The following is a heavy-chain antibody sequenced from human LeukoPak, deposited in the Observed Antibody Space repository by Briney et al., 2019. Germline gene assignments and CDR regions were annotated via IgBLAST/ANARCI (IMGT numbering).Heavy chain of an antibody. Sequence: AGRCLRLSCAATGVTFSNYSVHWVRQAPCKGLEWVGVISYDGNNKYYADSVKGRFTISRDNSKNTLFLQMNSLRTEDTAVYYCAKATSVITLFDYWGQGTLVTVSS. V-gene: IGHV3-30*18. CDR1: GVTFSNYS. CDR2: ISYDGNNK. D-gene: IGHD3-10*01. J-gene: IGHJ4*02. CDR3: AKATSVITLFDY.